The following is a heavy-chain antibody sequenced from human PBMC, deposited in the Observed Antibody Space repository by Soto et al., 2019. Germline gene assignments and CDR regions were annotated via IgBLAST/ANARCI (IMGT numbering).Heavy chain of an antibody. CDR2: ISGSGTTI. Sequence: QVQLVESGGGLVKPGGSLRLSCAASGFTFSDFYMSWIRQAPGKRLEWLSYISGSGTTINYADSVKGRFAISRDNAKDSLFLQMSSLRADDTAVYYCARGVLLWFGSQFDDWGQGTLVTVSS. CDR3: ARGVLLWFGSQFDD. V-gene: IGHV3-11*01. D-gene: IGHD3-10*01. J-gene: IGHJ4*02. CDR1: GFTFSDFY.